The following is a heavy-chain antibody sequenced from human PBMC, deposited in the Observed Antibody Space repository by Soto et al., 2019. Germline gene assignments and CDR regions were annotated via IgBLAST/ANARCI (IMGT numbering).Heavy chain of an antibody. D-gene: IGHD3-10*01. Sequence: QVQLVQSGAEVKKPGSSVKVSCKASGGTFSSYAISWVRQAPGQGLEWMGGIIPIFGTANYAQKFQGRVTMXXEXPXXTAYMELSSLRSEDTAVYYCARSDYYYGSGSKFDPWGQGTLVTVSS. V-gene: IGHV1-69*12. CDR3: ARSDYYYGSGSKFDP. CDR1: GGTFSSYA. CDR2: IIPIFGTA. J-gene: IGHJ5*02.